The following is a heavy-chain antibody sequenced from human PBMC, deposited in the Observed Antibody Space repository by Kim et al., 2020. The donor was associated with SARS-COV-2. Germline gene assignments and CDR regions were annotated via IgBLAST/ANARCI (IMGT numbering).Heavy chain of an antibody. D-gene: IGHD3-10*01. CDR2: INHSGST. J-gene: IGHJ4*02. V-gene: IGHV4-34*01. Sequence: SETLSLTCAVYGGSFSGYYWSWIRQPPGKGLEWIGEINHSGSTNYNPSLKSRVTISVDTSKNQFSLKLSSVTAADTAVYYCARGWGNYYGSGSYNTDDYWGQGTLVTVSS. CDR3: ARGWGNYYGSGSYNTDDY. CDR1: GGSFSGYY.